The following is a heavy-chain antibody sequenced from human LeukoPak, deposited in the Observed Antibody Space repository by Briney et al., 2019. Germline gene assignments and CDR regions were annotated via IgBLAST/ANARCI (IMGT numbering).Heavy chain of an antibody. Sequence: ASVKVSCKASGGTFSSYAISWVRQAPGQGLEWMGGIIPIFGTANYAQKFQGRVTITADESTSTAYMELSSLRSEDTAVYYCARASTVDYGGNSLECDYWGQGTLVTVSS. D-gene: IGHD4-23*01. CDR1: GGTFSSYA. CDR2: IIPIFGTA. V-gene: IGHV1-69*13. CDR3: ARASTVDYGGNSLECDY. J-gene: IGHJ4*02.